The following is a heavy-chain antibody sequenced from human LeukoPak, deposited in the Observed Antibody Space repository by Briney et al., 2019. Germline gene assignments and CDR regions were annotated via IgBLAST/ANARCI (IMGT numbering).Heavy chain of an antibody. CDR3: ASGFLGGYDSNFDY. D-gene: IGHD5-12*01. Sequence: ASVKVSCKASGYTFTTYNINWVRQAPGQGLEWMGWISGYNGNTNYAQKLQGRVTMTTDTSTSTAYMDLRSLRSDDTAVYYCASGFLGGYDSNFDYWGQGTLVTVSS. J-gene: IGHJ4*02. CDR1: GYTFTTYN. V-gene: IGHV1-18*01. CDR2: ISGYNGNT.